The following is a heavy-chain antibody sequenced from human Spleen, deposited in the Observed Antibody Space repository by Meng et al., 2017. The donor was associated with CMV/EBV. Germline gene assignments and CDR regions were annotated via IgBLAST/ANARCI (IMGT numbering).Heavy chain of an antibody. V-gene: IGHV4-31*03. Sequence: SETLSLTCTVSGDSISIISSNGYYWSWIRQHPGKGLEWIGNIYYSGSTYYNPSLKSRVAISVDTSKNHFSLRLNSVTAADTAVYYCAGIEAEGVPEFGFWGQGTLVTVSS. J-gene: IGHJ4*02. D-gene: IGHD3-16*01. CDR3: AGIEAEGVPEFGF. CDR2: IYYSGST. CDR1: GDSISIISSNGYY.